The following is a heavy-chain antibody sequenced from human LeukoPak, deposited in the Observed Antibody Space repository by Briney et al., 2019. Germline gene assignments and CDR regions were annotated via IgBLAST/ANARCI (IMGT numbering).Heavy chain of an antibody. V-gene: IGHV3-7*01. CDR2: IKQDGSEK. CDR3: ARVGGSWYPAPAY. J-gene: IGHJ4*02. CDR1: GFTFSSYW. Sequence: QPGGSLRLSCAASGFTFSSYWMSWVRQAPGKGLEWGANIKQDGSEKYYVDSVKGRFTISRDNAKNSLYLQMNSLRAEDTAVYYCARVGGSWYPAPAYWGQGTLVTVSS. D-gene: IGHD6-13*01.